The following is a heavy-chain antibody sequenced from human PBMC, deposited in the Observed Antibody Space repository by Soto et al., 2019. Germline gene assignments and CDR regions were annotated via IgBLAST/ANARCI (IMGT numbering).Heavy chain of an antibody. V-gene: IGHV1-18*01. D-gene: IGHD5-18*01. CDR1: GYTFTRSG. Sequence: ASVKVSCKASGYTFTRSGISWVRQAPGQGLEWMGWISTEDGETNYAQTFQGRVTMTEDTSTDTAYMELSSLRSEDTAVYYCATDRPTAQKYYYYGMDVWGQGTTVTVSS. J-gene: IGHJ6*02. CDR2: ISTEDGET. CDR3: ATDRPTAQKYYYYGMDV.